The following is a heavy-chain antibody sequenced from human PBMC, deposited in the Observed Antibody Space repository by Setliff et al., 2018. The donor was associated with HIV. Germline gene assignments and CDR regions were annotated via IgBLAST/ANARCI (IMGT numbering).Heavy chain of an antibody. CDR1: GLTFSSYS. CDR2: ISSSSSYI. CDR3: ARGVRDNSGWSSYYFDY. J-gene: IGHJ4*02. D-gene: IGHD6-19*01. Sequence: GGSLRLSCAASGLTFSSYSMNWVRQAPGKGLEWVSYISSSSSYIYYADSVKGRFTISRDNVKNSLYLQMNSLRAADTAVYYCARGVRDNSGWSSYYFDYWGQGTLVTVSS. V-gene: IGHV3-21*05.